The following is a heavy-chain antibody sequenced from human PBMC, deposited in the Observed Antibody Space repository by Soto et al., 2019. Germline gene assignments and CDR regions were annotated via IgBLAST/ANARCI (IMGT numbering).Heavy chain of an antibody. V-gene: IGHV3-53*01. J-gene: IGHJ5*02. CDR3: ARVSSPLPDNWFDP. CDR2: IYTDDST. D-gene: IGHD6-6*01. Sequence: GGSLRLSCAASGFAVSANYISWVRQAPGKGLEWVSIIYTDDSTYYPDSVKGRFTFSRDKSENTLYLQMDSLRADDTAVYYCARVSSPLPDNWFDPWGQGTLVTVSS. CDR1: GFAVSANY.